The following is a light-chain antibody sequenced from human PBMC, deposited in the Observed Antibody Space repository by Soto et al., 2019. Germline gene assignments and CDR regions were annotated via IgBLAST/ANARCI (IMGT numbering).Light chain of an antibody. J-gene: IGLJ1*01. CDR3: AAWDDSLRGYV. Sequence: QSVLSQPPSASGTPGQRVTISCSGSSSNIGRNYIYWYQQLPGTAPKLLIYGNTQRPSGVPDRFPGSKSGTSVSLAISGLRSEDEADYYCAAWDDSLRGYVFGTGTKVNV. CDR1: SSNIGRNY. CDR2: GNT. V-gene: IGLV1-47*02.